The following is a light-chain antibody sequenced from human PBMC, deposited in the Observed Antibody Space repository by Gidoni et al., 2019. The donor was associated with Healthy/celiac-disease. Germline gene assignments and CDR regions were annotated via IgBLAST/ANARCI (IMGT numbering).Light chain of an antibody. J-gene: IGKJ4*01. CDR1: QSVSSSY. CDR3: QQYGSSP. CDR2: DAS. V-gene: IGKV3D-20*01. Sequence: IVLTQPPATLSLSPGERATLSCGASQSVSSSYLAWYQQTPGLAPRVLIYDASSRATGIPDRFSGSGSGTDFTLTISRLEPEDFALYYCQQYGSSPFGGGTKVKIK.